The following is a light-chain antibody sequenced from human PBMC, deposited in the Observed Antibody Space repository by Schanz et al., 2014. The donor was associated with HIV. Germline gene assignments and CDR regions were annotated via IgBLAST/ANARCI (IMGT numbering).Light chain of an antibody. CDR2: GAS. V-gene: IGKV3-15*01. CDR1: QSVSSSY. J-gene: IGKJ1*01. Sequence: EIVLTQSPGTLSLSPGERATLSCRASQSVSSSYLAWYQQKPGQAPRLLIYGASTRATGIPARFSGSGSGTEFSLTISSLQSEDFAVYYCQQYDDWPPTFGQGTNVEIK. CDR3: QQYDDWPPT.